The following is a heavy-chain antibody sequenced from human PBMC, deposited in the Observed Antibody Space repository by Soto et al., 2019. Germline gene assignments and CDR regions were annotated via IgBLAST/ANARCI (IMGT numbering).Heavy chain of an antibody. V-gene: IGHV4-39*02. CDR3: ARDPNDSSAYYHHYYYGMDV. CDR1: GGSISSSSYY. D-gene: IGHD3-22*01. Sequence: SETLSLTTTVSGGSISSSSYYWGWIRQPPGKGLEWIGSIYYSGSTYYNPSLKSRVTISVDTSKNQFSLKLSSVTAADTAVYYCARDPNDSSAYYHHYYYGMDVWGQGTTVTVSS. CDR2: IYYSGST. J-gene: IGHJ6*02.